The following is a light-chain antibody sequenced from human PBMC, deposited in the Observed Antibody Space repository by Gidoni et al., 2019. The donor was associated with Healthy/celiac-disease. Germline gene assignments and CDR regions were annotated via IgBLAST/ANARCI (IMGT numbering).Light chain of an antibody. CDR2: DAS. CDR3: QQRSNWPPLT. V-gene: IGKV3-11*01. Sequence: EIVLTQSPATLSLSPGERATLSCRASQSVSSYLAWYQQKPGQAPRRLIYDASNMATGIPARFSGSGYGTDFTLTISSLEPEDFAVYYCQQRSNWPPLTFGGGTKVEIK. J-gene: IGKJ4*01. CDR1: QSVSSY.